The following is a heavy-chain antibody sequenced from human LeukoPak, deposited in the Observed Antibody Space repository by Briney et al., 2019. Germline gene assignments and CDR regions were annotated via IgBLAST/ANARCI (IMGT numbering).Heavy chain of an antibody. CDR3: ARKTDRPGAVGRDRYFDL. D-gene: IGHD6-13*01. V-gene: IGHV3-48*04. J-gene: IGHJ2*01. CDR1: GFTFSSYS. CDR2: ISVGGGAM. Sequence: GGSLRLSCAASGFTFSSYSMNWVRQAPGKGLEWVSYISVGGGAMYYADSVKGRFTTSRDDAKNSLFLQMNSLRAEDTAIYYCARKTDRPGAVGRDRYFDLWGRGTLIIVSS.